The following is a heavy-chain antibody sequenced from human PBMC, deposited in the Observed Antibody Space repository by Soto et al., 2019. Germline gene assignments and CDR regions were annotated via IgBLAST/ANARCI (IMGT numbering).Heavy chain of an antibody. Sequence: GGSLRLSCAASGFTFSSYWMSWVRQAPGKGLEWVANIKQDGSEKYYVDSVKGRFTISRDNAKNSLYLQMNSLRAEDTAVYYCARVGYCTNGVCYAFDIWGQGTMVTVSS. V-gene: IGHV3-7*01. CDR3: ARVGYCTNGVCYAFDI. J-gene: IGHJ3*02. CDR2: IKQDGSEK. CDR1: GFTFSSYW. D-gene: IGHD2-8*01.